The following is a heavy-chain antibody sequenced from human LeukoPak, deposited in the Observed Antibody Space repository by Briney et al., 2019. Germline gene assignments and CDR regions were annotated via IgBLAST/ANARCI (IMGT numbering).Heavy chain of an antibody. Sequence: SGGSLRLSCAASGFSFSSFAMTWVRQAPGKGLQWVSLFDRGSLDTYYADSVRGRFTVSRDNDKNTLYLQMNSLRAEDTAVYYCARRGYESSGPKYYFDHWGQGILVTVSS. CDR2: FDRGSLDT. D-gene: IGHD3-22*01. V-gene: IGHV3-23*01. J-gene: IGHJ4*02. CDR3: ARRGYESSGPKYYFDH. CDR1: GFSFSSFA.